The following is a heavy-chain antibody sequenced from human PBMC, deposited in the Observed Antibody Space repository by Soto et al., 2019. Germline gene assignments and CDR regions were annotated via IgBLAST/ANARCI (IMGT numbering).Heavy chain of an antibody. V-gene: IGHV1-69*02. CDR1: GGTFSSYT. J-gene: IGHJ4*02. Sequence: EASVKVSCKASGGTFSSYTISWVRQAPGQGLEWMGRIIPILGIANYAQKFQGRVTITADKSTSTAYMELSSLRSEDTAVYYCARGDRVTAYDYWGQGTLVTVSS. CDR3: ARGDRVTAYDY. D-gene: IGHD4-4*01. CDR2: IIPILGIA.